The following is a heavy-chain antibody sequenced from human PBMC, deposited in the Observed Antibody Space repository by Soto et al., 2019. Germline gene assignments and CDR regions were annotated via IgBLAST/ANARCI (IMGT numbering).Heavy chain of an antibody. CDR3: AGGSGTVLDYYYMDV. CDR2: INAGNGNT. Sequence: QVQLVQSGAEVKKPGASVKVSCKASGYTFTSYAMHWVRQAPGQRLEWMGWINAGNGNTKYSQKFQGRVTITRDTSASTAYMELSSLRSEDTAVYYCAGGSGTVLDYYYMDVWGKGTTVTVSS. J-gene: IGHJ6*03. V-gene: IGHV1-3*01. D-gene: IGHD1-1*01. CDR1: GYTFTSYA.